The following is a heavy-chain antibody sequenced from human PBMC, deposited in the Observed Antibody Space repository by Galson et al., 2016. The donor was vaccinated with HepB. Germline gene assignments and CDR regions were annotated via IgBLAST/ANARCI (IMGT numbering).Heavy chain of an antibody. CDR1: GVSISSSNW. CDR2: IYHSGST. Sequence: ETLSLTCAVSGVSISSSNWWSWVRQPPGKGLGWIGEIYHSGSTNYNPSLKSRITISVDKSKNQFSLKLSSVTAADTAVYYCARTVATGDSYVHYWGQGTLVTVSS. J-gene: IGHJ4*02. CDR3: ARTVATGDSYVHY. D-gene: IGHD3-10*02. V-gene: IGHV4-4*02.